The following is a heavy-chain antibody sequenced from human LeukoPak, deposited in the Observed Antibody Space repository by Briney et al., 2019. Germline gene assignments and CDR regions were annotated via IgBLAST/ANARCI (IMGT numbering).Heavy chain of an antibody. V-gene: IGHV3-7*05. Sequence: GGSLRLSCAASGFTFSTYWMTWLRQAPGKGLEWVANIKQDESQKYYVDSVKGRFTISRDNAKNSLYLQMNSLRAEDTAVYYCASDAPAAGTQFDYWGQGTLVTVSS. CDR2: IKQDESQK. CDR1: GFTFSTYW. J-gene: IGHJ4*02. D-gene: IGHD6-13*01. CDR3: ASDAPAAGTQFDY.